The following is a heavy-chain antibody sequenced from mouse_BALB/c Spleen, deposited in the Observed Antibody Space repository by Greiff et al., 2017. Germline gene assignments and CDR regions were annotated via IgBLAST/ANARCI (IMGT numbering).Heavy chain of an antibody. D-gene: IGHD1-2*01. V-gene: IGHV6-6*02. CDR2: IRLKSNNYAT. CDR1: GFTFSNYW. J-gene: IGHJ1*01. CDR3: TLITTAWYFDV. Sequence: EVKLVESGGGLVQPGGSMKLSCVASGFTFSNYWMNWVRQSPEKGLEWVAEIRLKSNNYATHYAESVKGRFTISRDDSKSSVYLQMNNLRAEDTGIYYCTLITTAWYFDVWGAGTTVTVSS.